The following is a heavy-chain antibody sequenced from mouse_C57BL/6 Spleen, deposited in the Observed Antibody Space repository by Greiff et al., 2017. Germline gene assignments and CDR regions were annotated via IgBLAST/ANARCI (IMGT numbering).Heavy chain of an antibody. J-gene: IGHJ4*01. V-gene: IGHV1-53*01. CDR2: INPSNGGT. D-gene: IGHD2-2*01. CDR3: ARGRGYYYAMDY. CDR1: GYSFTSYW. Sequence: VQLQQPGPELVKPGASVKLSCKASGYSFTSYWMHWVKQRPGQGLEWIGNINPSNGGTNYNEKFKSKATLTVNKSSTPSYMQLSSLTSEDSAVYYCARGRGYYYAMDYWGQGTSVTVSS.